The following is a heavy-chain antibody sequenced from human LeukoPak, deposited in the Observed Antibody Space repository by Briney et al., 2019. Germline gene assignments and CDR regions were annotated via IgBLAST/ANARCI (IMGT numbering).Heavy chain of an antibody. V-gene: IGHV1-18*01. J-gene: IGHJ5*02. D-gene: IGHD3-9*01. CDR1: GYTFTSYG. CDR3: ARGYYDILTGYLTPANWFDP. Sequence: ASVKVSCKASGYTFTSYGISWVRQAPGQGVEWMGWISAYNGNTNYAQKLQGRVTMTTDTSTSTAYMELRSLRSDDTAVYYCARGYYDILTGYLTPANWFDPWGQGTLVTVSS. CDR2: ISAYNGNT.